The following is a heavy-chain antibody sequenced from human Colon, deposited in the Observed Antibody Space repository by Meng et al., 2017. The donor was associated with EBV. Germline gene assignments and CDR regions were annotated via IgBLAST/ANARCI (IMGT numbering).Heavy chain of an antibody. CDR1: GYPFAHFG. CDR3: ARDHIAVGGRVDY. D-gene: IGHD6-13*01. Sequence: GHLWAAVAVLKKPGASVKVSCKASGYPFAHFGMSWVRQAPGQVLDWMGWISGYNGNTKYAQKLQGRVTMTTDTSTTTAYMELRSLRSDDTAVYYCARDHIAVGGRVDYWGQGTLVTVSS. J-gene: IGHJ4*02. V-gene: IGHV1-18*01. CDR2: ISGYNGNT.